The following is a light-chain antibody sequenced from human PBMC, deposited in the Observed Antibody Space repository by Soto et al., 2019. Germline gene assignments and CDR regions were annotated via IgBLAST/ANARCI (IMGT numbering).Light chain of an antibody. CDR3: EQYNNWPPYT. Sequence: EIVLTQSPATLSLSPGERATLSCRASQSVSSYLAWYQQKPGQAPRLLIYDASNRATGIPARFSGSGSGTDFTLTISSLEPEDLAVCYCEQYNNWPPYTFGQGTKLEIK. V-gene: IGKV3-11*01. CDR1: QSVSSY. CDR2: DAS. J-gene: IGKJ2*01.